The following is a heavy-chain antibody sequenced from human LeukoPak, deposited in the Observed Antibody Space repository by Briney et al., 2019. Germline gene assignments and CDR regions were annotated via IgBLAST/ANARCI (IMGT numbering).Heavy chain of an antibody. CDR2: IYYSGTT. Sequence: SETLSLTCTVSGGSISSGTYYWGWIRQPPGGGLEWIGSIYYSGTTYFNPSLKSRVIISEDTSKNDFSLKLSSVTAADTAVYYCARPRSGRDAFDIWGQGTMVTVSS. J-gene: IGHJ3*02. CDR3: ARPRSGRDAFDI. V-gene: IGHV4-39*02. D-gene: IGHD2-8*02. CDR1: GGSISSGTYY.